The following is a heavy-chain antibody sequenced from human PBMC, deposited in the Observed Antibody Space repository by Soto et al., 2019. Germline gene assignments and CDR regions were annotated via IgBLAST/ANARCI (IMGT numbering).Heavy chain of an antibody. CDR1: GFTFSSYG. D-gene: IGHD6-6*01. V-gene: IGHV3-33*01. Sequence: PGGSLRLSCAASGFTFSSYGMHWVRQAPGKGLEWVAVIWYDGSNKYYADSVKGRFTISRDNSKNTLYLQMNSLRAEDTAVYYCARDGAALSAFDIWGQGTMVTV. CDR3: ARDGAALSAFDI. CDR2: IWYDGSNK. J-gene: IGHJ3*02.